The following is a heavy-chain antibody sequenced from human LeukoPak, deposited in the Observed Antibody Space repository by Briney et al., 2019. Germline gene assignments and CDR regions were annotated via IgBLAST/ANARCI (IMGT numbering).Heavy chain of an antibody. CDR1: GGSISTSSYY. CDR3: ARQDCTNGICHTGYDAFDI. D-gene: IGHD2-8*01. CDR2: IYYSGST. V-gene: IGHV4-39*07. J-gene: IGHJ3*02. Sequence: SETLSLTCTVSGGSISTSSYYWVWIRQPPGKGLEWIGSIYYSGSTYYNPSLKSRVTISVDTSKNQFSLKLSSVTAADTAVYYCARQDCTNGICHTGYDAFDIWGQGTMVTVSS.